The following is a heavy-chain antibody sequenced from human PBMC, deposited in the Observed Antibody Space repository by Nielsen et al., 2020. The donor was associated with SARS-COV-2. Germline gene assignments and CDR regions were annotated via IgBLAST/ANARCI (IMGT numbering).Heavy chain of an antibody. CDR3: ARGSAITIFSGGMDV. CDR1: GFTFSSYA. Sequence: GESLKISCAASGFTFSSYAMHWVRQAPGKGLEWVAVISYDGSNKYYADSVKGRFTISRDNSKNTLYLQMNSLRAEDTAVYYCARGSAITIFSGGMDVWGQGTTVTVSS. CDR2: ISYDGSNK. J-gene: IGHJ6*02. D-gene: IGHD3-9*01. V-gene: IGHV3-30-3*01.